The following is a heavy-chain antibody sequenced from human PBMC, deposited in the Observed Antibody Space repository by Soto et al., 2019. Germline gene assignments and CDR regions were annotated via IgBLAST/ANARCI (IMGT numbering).Heavy chain of an antibody. J-gene: IGHJ4*02. V-gene: IGHV3-53*01. CDR1: GFTVGNNY. CDR3: AKDGRGSGSHYNSFGY. Sequence: EVQLVESGGGLIQPGGSLKLSCAASGFTVGNNYMSWVRQAPGKGLEWVSLIYSTGTTKYADSVKGRFTVSRDNAKNMLYLEMNSLRAEDTAVYYYAKDGRGSGSHYNSFGYWGQGTLVTVSS. D-gene: IGHD3-10*01. CDR2: IYSTGTT.